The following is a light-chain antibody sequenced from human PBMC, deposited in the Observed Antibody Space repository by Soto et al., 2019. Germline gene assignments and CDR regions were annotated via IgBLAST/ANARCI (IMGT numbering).Light chain of an antibody. CDR3: QQYLLEWT. V-gene: IGKV4-1*01. J-gene: IGKJ1*01. CDR1: HSVLYSSNNQNY. CDR2: WAS. Sequence: IVMTQSPDSLAVSLGERATINCKSGHSVLYSSNNQNYLAWYQQKPGQPPKLLIYWASTRESGVPDRFIGSGSGTDLTLTISSLQAEDVAIYYSQQYLLEWTFGQGTKVHIK.